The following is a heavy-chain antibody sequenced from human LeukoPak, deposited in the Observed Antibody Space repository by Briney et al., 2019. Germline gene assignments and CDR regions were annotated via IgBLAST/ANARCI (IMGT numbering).Heavy chain of an antibody. J-gene: IGHJ6*03. V-gene: IGHV3-7*04. D-gene: IGHD5-12*01. CDR1: GFSFSSYW. Sequence: GGSLRLSCTASGFSFSSYWMDWVRQAPGKGLEWVASVKQDGSEKKYVDSVEGRFTISRDNAKNSLFLQMNTLRAEDTAVYYCARGIVASVIYYDYFDVWGQGTTVTVS. CDR2: VKQDGSEK. CDR3: ARGIVASVIYYDYFDV.